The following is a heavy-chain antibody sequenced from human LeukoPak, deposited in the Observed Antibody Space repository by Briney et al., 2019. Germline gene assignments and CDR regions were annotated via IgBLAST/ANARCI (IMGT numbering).Heavy chain of an antibody. Sequence: GESLKVSCWGSGYSFATYWIAWVRQMPGKGLECMGIIYPGDSDTRYSPSFQGQVTISADKSGSTAYLQWSSLKASDSAMYYCARHAVMGATTSHYDYWGQGTLVTVSS. CDR2: IYPGDSDT. CDR3: ARHAVMGATTSHYDY. V-gene: IGHV5-51*01. D-gene: IGHD1-26*01. J-gene: IGHJ4*02. CDR1: GYSFATYW.